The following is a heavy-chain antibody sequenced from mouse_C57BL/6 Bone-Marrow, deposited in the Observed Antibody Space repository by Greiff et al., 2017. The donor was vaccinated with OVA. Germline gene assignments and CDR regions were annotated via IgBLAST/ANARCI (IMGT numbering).Heavy chain of an antibody. CDR1: GFTFSSYG. CDR2: ISSGGSYT. J-gene: IGHJ3*01. CDR3: ANYGSSQFAY. Sequence: EVKLMESGGDLVKPGGSLKLSCAASGFTFSSYGMSWVRQTPDKRLEWVATISSGGSYTYYPDSVKGRFTISRDNAKNTLYLQMSSLKSEDTAMYYCANYGSSQFAYWGQGTLVTVSA. V-gene: IGHV5-6*01. D-gene: IGHD1-1*01.